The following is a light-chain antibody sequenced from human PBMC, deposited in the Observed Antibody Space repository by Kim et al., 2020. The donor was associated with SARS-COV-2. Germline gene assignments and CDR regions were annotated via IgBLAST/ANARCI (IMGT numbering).Light chain of an antibody. J-gene: IGKJ2*01. Sequence: DIRLTQSPSTLYASVGDRVTITCRASQSISDWLAWYQQKPGKAPKLLIYDASILESGVPSRFSGSGSGTEFTLTISSLQPDDFATYFSENHNHVFGQGTKLEI. CDR2: DAS. CDR3: ENHNHV. CDR1: QSISDW. V-gene: IGKV1-5*01.